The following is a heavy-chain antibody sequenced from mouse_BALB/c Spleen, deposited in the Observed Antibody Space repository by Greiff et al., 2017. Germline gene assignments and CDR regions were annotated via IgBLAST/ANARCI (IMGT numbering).Heavy chain of an antibody. CDR3: ARHVPIITTAYSYAMDY. Sequence: EGKLVESGGGLVKPGGSLKLSCAASGFAFSSYDMSWVRQTPEKRLEWVAYISSGGGSTYYPDTVKGRFTISRDNAKNTLYLQMSSLKSEDTAMYYCARHVPIITTAYSYAMDYWGQGTSVTVSS. CDR2: ISSGGGST. J-gene: IGHJ4*01. D-gene: IGHD1-2*01. V-gene: IGHV5-12-1*01. CDR1: GFAFSSYD.